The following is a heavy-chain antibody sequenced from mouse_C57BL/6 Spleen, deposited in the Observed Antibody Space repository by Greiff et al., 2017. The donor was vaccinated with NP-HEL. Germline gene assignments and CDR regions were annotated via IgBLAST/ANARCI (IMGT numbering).Heavy chain of an antibody. CDR2: INPSTGGT. J-gene: IGHJ3*01. CDR3: ARDGNYSAWFAY. Sequence: LMESGPELVKPGASVKISCKASGYSFTGYYMNRVKQSPEKSLEWIGEINPSTGGTTYNQKFKAKATLTVDKSSSTAYMQLKSLTSEDSAVYYCARDGNYSAWFAYWGQGTLVTVSA. D-gene: IGHD2-1*01. CDR1: GYSFTGYY. V-gene: IGHV1-42*01.